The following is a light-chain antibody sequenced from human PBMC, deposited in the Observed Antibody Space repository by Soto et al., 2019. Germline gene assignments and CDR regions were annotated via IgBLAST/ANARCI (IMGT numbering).Light chain of an antibody. CDR1: QSVSNN. V-gene: IGKV3-11*01. Sequence: EIVLTQSPATLSLSPGERATVSCRACQSVSNNLAWYQHKPGQAPSLLIYDASNRATGIPPRFRGSGYGTDFTLTISSLDPEDFAVYYCQQRGFWPRTFGQGTRLEIK. CDR3: QQRGFWPRT. J-gene: IGKJ2*01. CDR2: DAS.